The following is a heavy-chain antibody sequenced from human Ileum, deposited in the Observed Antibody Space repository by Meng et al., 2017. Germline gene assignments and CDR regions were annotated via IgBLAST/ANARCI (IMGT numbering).Heavy chain of an antibody. D-gene: IGHD4-23*01. Sequence: VTRRVRRPGMVSPPGTLSLTCSLSSGSISSNTYWSWVRQPPGKGLEWIGQISHSGSAYYNPSLKSRVTMSVDKSKSQFSLMLTSVTAADTAIYYCARHGGYSQDFWGQGTLVTVSS. J-gene: IGHJ4*02. CDR3: ARHGGYSQDF. CDR1: SGSISSNTY. V-gene: IGHV4-4*03. CDR2: ISHSGSA.